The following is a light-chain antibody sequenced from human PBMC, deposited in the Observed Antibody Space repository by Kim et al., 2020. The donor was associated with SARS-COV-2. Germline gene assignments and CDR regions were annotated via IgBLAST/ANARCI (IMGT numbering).Light chain of an antibody. J-gene: IGLJ2*01. CDR2: EVN. Sequence: GQSVTISCTGTISDVGAYNSVSWYQQIPGKAPKLMIYEVNKRPSGVPDRFSGSKSGNTASLTVSGLQPEDEADYYCNSYAGSSIVIFGGGTKLTVL. CDR3: NSYAGSSIVI. CDR1: ISDVGAYNS. V-gene: IGLV2-8*01.